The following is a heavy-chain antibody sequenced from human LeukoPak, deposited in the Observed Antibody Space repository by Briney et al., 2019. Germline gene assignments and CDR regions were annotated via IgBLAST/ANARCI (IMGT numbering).Heavy chain of an antibody. CDR3: AGDYPALYDYGDYGDAFDI. CDR2: IYTSGST. Sequence: SETLSLTSTVSGGSISSYYWSWIRQPAGKGLEWIGRIYTSGSTNYNPSLKSRVTMSVDTSKNQFSLKLSSVTAADTAVYYCAGDYPALYDYGDYGDAFDIWGQGTMVTVSS. J-gene: IGHJ3*02. CDR1: GGSISSYY. D-gene: IGHD4-17*01. V-gene: IGHV4-4*07.